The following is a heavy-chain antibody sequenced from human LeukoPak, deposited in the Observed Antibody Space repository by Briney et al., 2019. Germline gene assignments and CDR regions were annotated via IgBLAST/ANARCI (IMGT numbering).Heavy chain of an antibody. CDR2: INPSGGST. J-gene: IGHJ4*02. V-gene: IGHV1-46*03. D-gene: IGHD6-13*01. CDR3: AREEQQLALDY. Sequence: APVKVSCQASGYTFTSYYMHWVRQAPGQGLEWMGIINPSGGSTSYAQKFQGRVTMTRDTSTSTVYMELSSLRSEDTAVYYCAREEQQLALDYWGQGTLVTVSS. CDR1: GYTFTSYY.